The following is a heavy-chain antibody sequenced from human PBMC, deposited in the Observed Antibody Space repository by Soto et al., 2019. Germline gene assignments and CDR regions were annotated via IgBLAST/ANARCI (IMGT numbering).Heavy chain of an antibody. J-gene: IGHJ4*02. Sequence: QVQLVQSGAEVKKPGSSVKVSCKASGGTFSSYAISWVRQAPGQGLEWMGGIIPIFGTANYAQKFQGRVTITADESTSTAYMELSSLRSEDTAVYYCAREYTDAHTSQLRSPFDYWGQGTLVTVSS. V-gene: IGHV1-69*01. CDR1: GGTFSSYA. CDR3: AREYTDAHTSQLRSPFDY. CDR2: IIPIFGTA. D-gene: IGHD1-26*01.